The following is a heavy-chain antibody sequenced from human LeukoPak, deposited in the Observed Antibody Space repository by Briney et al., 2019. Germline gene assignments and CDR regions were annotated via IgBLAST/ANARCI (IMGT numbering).Heavy chain of an antibody. J-gene: IGHJ4*02. D-gene: IGHD6-19*01. V-gene: IGHV4-30-2*03. Sequence: SQTLSLTCAVSGGSISSGGYSWSWIRQPPGKGLEWIGSIYYSGSTYYNPSLKSRVTISVDTSKNQFSLKLSSVTAADTAVYYCARRAVAGFDYWGQGTLVTVSS. CDR1: GGSISSGGYS. CDR2: IYYSGST. CDR3: ARRAVAGFDY.